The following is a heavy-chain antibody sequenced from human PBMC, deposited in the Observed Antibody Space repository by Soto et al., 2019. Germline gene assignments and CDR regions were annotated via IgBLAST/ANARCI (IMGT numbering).Heavy chain of an antibody. V-gene: IGHV1-69*13. CDR2: IIPIFGTA. CDR1: GGTFSSYA. J-gene: IGHJ6*02. Sequence: SVKVSCKASGGTFSSYAISWVRQAPGQGLEWMGGIIPIFGTANYAQKFQGRVTITADESTSTGYMELSSLRSEDTAVYYCARVLDLGSSGWPRRSVRYYYGMDVWGQGTTVTVSS. D-gene: IGHD6-19*01. CDR3: ARVLDLGSSGWPRRSVRYYYGMDV.